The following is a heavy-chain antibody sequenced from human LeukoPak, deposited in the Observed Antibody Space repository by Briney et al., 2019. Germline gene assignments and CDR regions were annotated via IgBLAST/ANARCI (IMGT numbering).Heavy chain of an antibody. Sequence: QPGGSLRLSCATSGFTFSSYSMNWVRQAPGKGLEWVSGISWNSGSIGYADSVKGRFTISRDNAKNSLYLQMNSLRAEDTALYYCAKDMSYYYDSSGSTFDYWGQGTLVTVSS. CDR2: ISWNSGSI. J-gene: IGHJ4*02. CDR3: AKDMSYYYDSSGSTFDY. D-gene: IGHD3-22*01. CDR1: GFTFSSYS. V-gene: IGHV3-9*01.